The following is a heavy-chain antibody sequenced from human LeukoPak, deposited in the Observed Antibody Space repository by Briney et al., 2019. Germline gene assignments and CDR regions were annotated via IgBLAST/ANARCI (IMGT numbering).Heavy chain of an antibody. V-gene: IGHV1-18*01. D-gene: IGHD5-18*01. Sequence: ASVKVSCKASGYTFTSYGISWVRQAPGQGLEWMGWISAYNGNTNYAQKLQGRVTMTTDTSTSTAYMELRSLRSDDTAVYYCARVLQLLGIVYYYGMDVWGQGTTVTVSS. J-gene: IGHJ6*02. CDR3: ARVLQLLGIVYYYGMDV. CDR1: GYTFTSYG. CDR2: ISAYNGNT.